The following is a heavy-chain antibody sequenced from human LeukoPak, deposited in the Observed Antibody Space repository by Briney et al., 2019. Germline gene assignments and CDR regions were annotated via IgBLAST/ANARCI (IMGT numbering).Heavy chain of an antibody. Sequence: PGGPLRLSCAASGFTFSSYGMHWVRQAPGKGLEWVAFIRYDGSNKYYADSVKGRFTISRDNSKNTLYLQMNSLRAEDTAVYYCAKGLKTAVGPYMGYHYYMDVWGKGTTVTVSS. CDR3: AKGLKTAVGPYMGYHYYMDV. CDR1: GFTFSSYG. J-gene: IGHJ6*03. V-gene: IGHV3-30*02. D-gene: IGHD5-18*01. CDR2: IRYDGSNK.